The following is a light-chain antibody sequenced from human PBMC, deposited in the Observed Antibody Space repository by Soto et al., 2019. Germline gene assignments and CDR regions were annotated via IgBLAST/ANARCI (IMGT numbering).Light chain of an antibody. CDR2: EVT. Sequence: QSALTQPASVSGSPGQSITISCTGTSSDVGGYHYVSWYQHHPGKAPKLMIFEVTNRPSGVSNRFSGSKSGNTASLTISGLQAEDEADYYCSSYTSTSSLYVVFGGGTQLTVL. CDR3: SSYTSTSSLYVV. CDR1: SSDVGGYHY. J-gene: IGLJ2*01. V-gene: IGLV2-14*01.